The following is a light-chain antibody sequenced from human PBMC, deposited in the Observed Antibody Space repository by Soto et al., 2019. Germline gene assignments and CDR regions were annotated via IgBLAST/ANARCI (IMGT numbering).Light chain of an antibody. CDR2: DAS. CDR3: QEYNNWPLI. V-gene: IGKV3-11*01. CDR1: QSVSSSY. J-gene: IGKJ4*01. Sequence: EIVLTQSPGTLSLSPGERATLSCRASQSVSSSYLAWYQQKPGQAPRLLIYDASNRATGIPARFSGSGSGTDFTLTISSLEPEDFAVYYCQEYNNWPLIFGGGTKVDIK.